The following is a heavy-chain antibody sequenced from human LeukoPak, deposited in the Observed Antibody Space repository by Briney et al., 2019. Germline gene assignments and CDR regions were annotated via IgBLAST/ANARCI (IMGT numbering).Heavy chain of an antibody. CDR3: ARAVRRYDSSGYTRTYYYYRDV. CDR1: GYTFTSYD. V-gene: IGHV1-8*01. J-gene: IGHJ6*03. D-gene: IGHD3-22*01. Sequence: GASVKVSCKASGYTFTSYDINWVRQATGQGLEWMGWMNPNSGNTGYAQKFQGRVTMTRNTPIRTAYMELSSLRSEDTALYYCARAVRRYDSSGYTRTYYYYRDVWGKGTTVTVSS. CDR2: MNPNSGNT.